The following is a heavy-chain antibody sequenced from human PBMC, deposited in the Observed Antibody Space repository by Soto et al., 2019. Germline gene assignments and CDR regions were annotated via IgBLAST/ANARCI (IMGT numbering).Heavy chain of an antibody. V-gene: IGHV1-69*01. CDR3: ARDDYGDFFPRYNWFDP. CDR1: GGTFSSYA. Sequence: QVQLVQSGAEVKKPGSSVKVSCKASGGTFSSYAISWVRQAPGQGLEWMGGIIPIFGTANYAQKFQGRVTITADESTSTAYMELSSLRSEDMAVYYCARDDYGDFFPRYNWFDPWGQGTLVTVSS. D-gene: IGHD4-17*01. CDR2: IIPIFGTA. J-gene: IGHJ5*02.